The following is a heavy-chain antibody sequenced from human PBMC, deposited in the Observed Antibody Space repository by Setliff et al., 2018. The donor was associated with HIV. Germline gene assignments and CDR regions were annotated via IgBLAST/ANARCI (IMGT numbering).Heavy chain of an antibody. J-gene: IGHJ4*02. D-gene: IGHD3-22*01. CDR2: IYHTGSS. V-gene: IGHV4-38-2*02. Sequence: KPSETLSLTCTVSGGSISSRYYWGWIRQSPGKGLEWIGNIYHTGSSYYNPSLNDRATISLDTSKNQFSLKLNSATAADTAVYYCARDVLDLVISVYGFWGQGIPVTVSS. CDR3: ARDVLDLVISVYGF. CDR1: GGSISSRYY.